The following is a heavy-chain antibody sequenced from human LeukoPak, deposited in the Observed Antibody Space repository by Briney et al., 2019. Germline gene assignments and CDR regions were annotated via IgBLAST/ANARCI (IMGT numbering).Heavy chain of an antibody. CDR2: IIPIFGTA. V-gene: IGHV1-69*05. J-gene: IGHJ6*03. CDR1: GGTFSSYA. Sequence: ASVKVSCKASGGTFSSYAISWVRQAPGQGLEWMGGIIPIFGTANYAQKFQGGVTITTDESTSTAYMELSSLRSEDTAVYYCATSPGSGYSGYYYYYMDVWAKGPRSPSP. CDR3: ATSPGSGYSGYYYYYMDV. D-gene: IGHD3-22*01.